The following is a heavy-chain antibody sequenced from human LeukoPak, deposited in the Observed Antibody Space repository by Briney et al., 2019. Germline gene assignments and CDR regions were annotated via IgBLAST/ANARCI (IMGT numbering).Heavy chain of an antibody. D-gene: IGHD6-13*01. J-gene: IGHJ3*02. V-gene: IGHV3-23*01. CDR1: GFTFSSYA. Sequence: GSLRLSCAASGFTFSSYAMSWVRQAPGKGLEWVSAISGSGDSTFYADSVKGRFTISRDNSKNTLYLQMNSLRAEDTAVYYCAKGRDDSSWFLDAFDIWGQGTMVTVSS. CDR3: AKGRDDSSWFLDAFDI. CDR2: ISGSGDST.